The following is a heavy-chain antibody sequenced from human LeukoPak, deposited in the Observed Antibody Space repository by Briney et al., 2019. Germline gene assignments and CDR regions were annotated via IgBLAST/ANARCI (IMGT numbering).Heavy chain of an antibody. CDR1: GFTFSSYA. J-gene: IGHJ4*02. V-gene: IGHV3-23*01. Sequence: QPGGSLRLSYAASGFTFSSYAMSWVRQAPGKGLEWVSAISGSGGSTYYADSVKGRFTISRDNSRNTLYLQMNSLRAEDTAIYFCAKDNMGQIVGATAPNDHWGQGTLVTVSS. CDR3: AKDNMGQIVGATAPNDH. CDR2: ISGSGGST. D-gene: IGHD1-26*01.